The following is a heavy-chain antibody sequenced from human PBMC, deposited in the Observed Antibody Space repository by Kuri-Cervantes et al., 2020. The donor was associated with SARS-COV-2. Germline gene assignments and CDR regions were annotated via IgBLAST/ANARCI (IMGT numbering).Heavy chain of an antibody. CDR2: IYYSGST. J-gene: IGHJ6*03. V-gene: IGHV4-39*01. CDR1: GGSISSGGYY. D-gene: IGHD3-3*01. CDR3: ARRAKMLRFLEWFPGYMDV. Sequence: SETLSLTCTVSGGSISSGGYYWSWIRQHPGRGLEWIGSIYYSGSTSYNPSLKSRVTISVDTSKSQFSLKLSSVTAADTAVYYCARRAKMLRFLEWFPGYMDVWGKGTTVTVSS.